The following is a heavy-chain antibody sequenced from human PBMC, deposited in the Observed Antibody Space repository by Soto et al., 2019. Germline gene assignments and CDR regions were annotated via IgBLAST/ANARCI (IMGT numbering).Heavy chain of an antibody. CDR3: ARTFSSYDFWSGYSSYYYGMDV. D-gene: IGHD3-3*01. J-gene: IGHJ6*02. Sequence: GGSLRLSCAASGFTFSSYSMNWVRQAPGKGLEWVSSISSSSSYIYYADSVKGRFTIPRDNAKNSLYLQMNSLRAEDTAVYYCARTFSSYDFWSGYSSYYYGMDVWGQGTTVTVSS. V-gene: IGHV3-21*01. CDR1: GFTFSSYS. CDR2: ISSSSSYI.